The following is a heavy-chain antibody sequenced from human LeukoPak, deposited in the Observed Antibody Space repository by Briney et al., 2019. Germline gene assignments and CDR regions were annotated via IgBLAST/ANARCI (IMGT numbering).Heavy chain of an antibody. Sequence: PSETLSLTCAVYGGSFSGYYWSWIRQPPGKGLEWIGEINHSGSTNYNPSLKSRVTISVDTSKNQFSLKLSSVTAADTAVYYCARVYSGSYSNWGQGTLVTVSS. J-gene: IGHJ4*02. CDR1: GGSFSGYY. CDR2: INHSGST. CDR3: ARVYSGSYSN. V-gene: IGHV4-34*01. D-gene: IGHD1-26*01.